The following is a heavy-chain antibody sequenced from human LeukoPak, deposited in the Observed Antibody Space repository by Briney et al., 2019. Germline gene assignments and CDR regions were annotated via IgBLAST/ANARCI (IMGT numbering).Heavy chain of an antibody. D-gene: IGHD3-10*01. J-gene: IGHJ4*02. V-gene: IGHV3-30*03. Sequence: GGSLRLSCAASGFTFSSYGMHWVRQAPGKGLEWVAVISYDGSNKYYADSVKGRFTISRDNSKNTLYLQMNSLRAEDTAVYYCARDWGVWDPNYFDYWGQGTLVTVSS. CDR2: ISYDGSNK. CDR1: GFTFSSYG. CDR3: ARDWGVWDPNYFDY.